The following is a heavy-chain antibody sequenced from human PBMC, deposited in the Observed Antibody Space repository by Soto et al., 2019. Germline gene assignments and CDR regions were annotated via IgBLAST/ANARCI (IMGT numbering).Heavy chain of an antibody. J-gene: IGHJ5*02. CDR3: ARSSGGNFGIVIEGTNWFAP. CDR1: RDTFTSYY. CDR2: INPHGGST. Sequence: ASVKVSCKAPRDTFTSYYINWVRQAHGQGLEWMGVINPHGGSTAYAQKFKGRVTLTRDTSASKVYMEVSSLTSEDTAMYYCARSSGGNFGIVIEGTNWFAPWGQGTLVTVSS. V-gene: IGHV1-46*01. D-gene: IGHD1-26*01.